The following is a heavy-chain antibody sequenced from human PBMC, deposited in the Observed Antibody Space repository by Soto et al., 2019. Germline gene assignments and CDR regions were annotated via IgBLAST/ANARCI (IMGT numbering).Heavy chain of an antibody. D-gene: IGHD2-8*01. CDR1: GFTFSSYA. V-gene: IGHV3-30-3*01. CDR3: ATISMLAAYFHY. J-gene: IGHJ4*02. CDR2: ISYDGSNK. Sequence: GGSLRLSCAASGFTFSSYAMHWVRQAPGKGLEWVAVISYDGSNKYYADSVKGRFTISRDNSKNTLDLQMNSLRDEDTAVYYCATISMLAAYFHYWGQGTLVTVSP.